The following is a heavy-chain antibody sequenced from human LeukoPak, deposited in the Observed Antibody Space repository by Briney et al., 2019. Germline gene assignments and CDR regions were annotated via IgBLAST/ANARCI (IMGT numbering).Heavy chain of an antibody. CDR1: GFTFSSYS. D-gene: IGHD6-6*01. CDR3: ASHSSSDYYYYGMDV. J-gene: IGHJ6*02. V-gene: IGHV3-21*01. CDR2: ISSSSSYI. Sequence: GGSLRLSCAASGFTFSSYSMNWVRQAPGKGLEWVSSISSSSSYIYYADSVKGRFTISRDNAKNSLYLQMNSLRAEDTAVYYCASHSSSDYYYYGMDVWGQGTTVTVSS.